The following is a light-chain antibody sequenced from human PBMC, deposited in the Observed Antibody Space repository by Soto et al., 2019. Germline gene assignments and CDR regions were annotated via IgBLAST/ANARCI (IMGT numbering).Light chain of an antibody. J-gene: IGKJ2*01. CDR2: KAT. Sequence: DIQMTQSPSTLSASVGDRVTITCRASQSISSWLAWYQQKPGKAPKLLIYKATSLESGVPSRFSGSGSGKEFTLTISSLQPDDFATYYCQQYQTFGQGTKLEIK. CDR3: QQYQT. V-gene: IGKV1-5*03. CDR1: QSISSW.